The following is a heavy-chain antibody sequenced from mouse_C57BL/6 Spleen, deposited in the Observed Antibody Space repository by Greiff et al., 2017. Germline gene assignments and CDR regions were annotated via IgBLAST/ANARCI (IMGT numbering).Heavy chain of an antibody. CDR1: GFSLTSYG. CDR2: IWSGGST. V-gene: IGHV2-4*01. CDR3: AKIYGSSHWYFDV. J-gene: IGHJ1*03. Sequence: VQLKQSGPGLVQPSQSLSITCTVSGFSLTSYGVHWVRQPPGKGLEWLGVIWSGGSTDYNAAFISRLSISKDNSKSQVFFKMNSLQADDTAIYYCAKIYGSSHWYFDVWGTGTTVTVSS. D-gene: IGHD1-1*01.